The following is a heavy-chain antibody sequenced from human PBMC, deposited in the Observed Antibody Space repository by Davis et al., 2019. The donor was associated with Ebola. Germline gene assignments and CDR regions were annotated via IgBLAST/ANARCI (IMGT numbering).Heavy chain of an antibody. J-gene: IGHJ6*02. CDR3: ARQGSYDSGSFWGYYYAMDV. D-gene: IGHD3-10*01. Sequence: PGGSLRFSCKASGYSFTSHWIAWVRQMPGKGLEWMGITYPGDSDSRYSPSFQGKVTMSADKSVSTAYLQWKSLTASDTAVYYCARQGSYDSGSFWGYYYAMDVWGQGTTVTVAS. V-gene: IGHV5-51*01. CDR1: GYSFTSHW. CDR2: TYPGDSDS.